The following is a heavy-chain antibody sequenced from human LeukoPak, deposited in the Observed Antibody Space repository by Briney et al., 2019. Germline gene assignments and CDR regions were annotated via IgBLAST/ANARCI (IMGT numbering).Heavy chain of an antibody. CDR3: ARWGNDYSQFDS. D-gene: IGHD4-11*01. J-gene: IGHJ4*02. Sequence: GGSLRLSCAASGFTFSNYAMSWVRQAPGKGLEWVSVVSGSGDNTNYADSVKGRFTISRDNSKNTLFLQMNSLRTEDTAVYFCARWGNDYSQFDSWGQGTLVTVS. CDR1: GFTFSNYA. CDR2: VSGSGDNT. V-gene: IGHV3-23*01.